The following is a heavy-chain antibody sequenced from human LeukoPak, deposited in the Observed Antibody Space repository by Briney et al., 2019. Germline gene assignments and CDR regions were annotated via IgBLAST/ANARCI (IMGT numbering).Heavy chain of an antibody. J-gene: IGHJ4*02. CDR3: ARVVVRGSTYGSGPGY. CDR1: GYTFTGYY. CDR2: INPNSGGT. D-gene: IGHD2-2*01. Sequence: ASVKVSCKASGYTFTGYYMHWVRQAPGQGLEWMGWINPNSGGTNYAQKFQGRVTMTRDTSISTAYMELSRLRSDDTAVYHCARVVVRGSTYGSGPGYWGQGTLVTVSS. V-gene: IGHV1-2*02.